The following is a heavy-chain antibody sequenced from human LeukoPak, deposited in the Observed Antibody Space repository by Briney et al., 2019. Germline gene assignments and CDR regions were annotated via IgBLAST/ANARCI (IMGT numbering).Heavy chain of an antibody. J-gene: IGHJ6*02. Sequence: SETLSLTCTVSGGSISSYYWSWIRQPPGKGLEWIGYTYYSGSTNYNPSLKSRVTISVDTSKNQFSLKLSSVTAANTAVYYCARHANSHYYYYGMDVWGQGTTVTVSS. V-gene: IGHV4-59*01. D-gene: IGHD1/OR15-1a*01. CDR2: TYYSGST. CDR3: ARHANSHYYYYGMDV. CDR1: GGSISSYY.